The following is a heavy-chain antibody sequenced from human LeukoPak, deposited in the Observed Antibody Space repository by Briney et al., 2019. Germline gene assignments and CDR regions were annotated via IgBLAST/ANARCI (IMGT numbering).Heavy chain of an antibody. J-gene: IGHJ3*02. CDR2: MNPNSGNT. Sequence: ASVKVSCKASGYTFTSYDINWVRQATGQGLEWMGWMNPNSGNTGYAQKFQGGVTITRNTSISTAYMELSSLRSEDTAVYYCARGAGPIFGDDIWGQGTMVTVSS. CDR3: ARGAGPIFGDDI. CDR1: GYTFTSYD. D-gene: IGHD3-10*01. V-gene: IGHV1-8*03.